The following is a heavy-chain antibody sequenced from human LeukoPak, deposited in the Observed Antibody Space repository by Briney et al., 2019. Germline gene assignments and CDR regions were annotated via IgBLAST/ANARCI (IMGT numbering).Heavy chain of an antibody. CDR3: ARRRFGGIAVAPFDY. CDR1: GGSISSSSYY. CDR2: INHSGST. D-gene: IGHD6-19*01. Sequence: SETLSLTCTVSGGSISSSSYYWSWIRQPPGKGLEWIGEINHSGSTNYNPSLKSRVTISVDTSKNQFSLKLSSVTAADTAVYYCARRRFGGIAVAPFDYWGQGTLVTVSS. V-gene: IGHV4-39*07. J-gene: IGHJ4*02.